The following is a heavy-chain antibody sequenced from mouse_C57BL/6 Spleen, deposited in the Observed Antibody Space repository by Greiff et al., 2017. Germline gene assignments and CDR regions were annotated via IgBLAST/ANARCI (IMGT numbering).Heavy chain of an antibody. CDR2: IRNKANNHAT. V-gene: IGHV6-6*01. J-gene: IGHJ2*01. D-gene: IGHD1-1*01. CDR3: TRLSYYGSSYFDY. CDR1: GFTFSDAW. Sequence: EVHLVESGGGLVQPGGSMKLSCAASGFTFSDAWMDWVRQSPEKGLEWVAEIRNKANNHATYYAESVKGRFTISRDDSKSSVYLQMNSLRAEDTGIYYCTRLSYYGSSYFDYWGQGTTLTVSS.